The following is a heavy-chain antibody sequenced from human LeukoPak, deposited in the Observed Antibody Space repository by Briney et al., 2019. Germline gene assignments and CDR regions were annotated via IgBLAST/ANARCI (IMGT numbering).Heavy chain of an antibody. CDR1: GFTFNSYA. CDR2: ISGSGGST. D-gene: IGHD2-8*01. CDR3: ARGTTNGDSNDDAFDI. J-gene: IGHJ3*02. Sequence: PGGSLRLSCAASGFTFNSYAMSWVRQAPGKGLEWVSAISGSGGSTYYADSVKGRFTISRDNSKNTLYLQMNSLRAEDTAVYYCARGTTNGDSNDDAFDIWGQGTMVTVSS. V-gene: IGHV3-23*01.